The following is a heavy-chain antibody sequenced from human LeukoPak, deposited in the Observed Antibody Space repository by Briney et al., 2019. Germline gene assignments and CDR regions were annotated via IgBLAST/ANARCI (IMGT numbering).Heavy chain of an antibody. J-gene: IGHJ4*02. CDR3: VRDRELNY. D-gene: IGHD3-10*01. V-gene: IGHV4-59*01. CDR2: VYNSGST. Sequence: SETLSLTCTVSGGSISIYYWSWVRQPPGKGLEWLGYVYNSGSTSYNPSLKSRVTISSDTSKNQFSLKLTSVTAADTAVYYCVRDRELNYWGQGTLVTVSS. CDR1: GGSISIYY.